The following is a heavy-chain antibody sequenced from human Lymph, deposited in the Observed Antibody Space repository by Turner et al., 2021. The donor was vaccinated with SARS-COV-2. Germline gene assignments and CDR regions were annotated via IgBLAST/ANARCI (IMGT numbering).Heavy chain of an antibody. CDR1: GYTFTSYD. V-gene: IGHV1-8*02. CDR2: MNPNSGNT. D-gene: IGHD1-26*01. CDR3: ARGRYSGGGMDV. J-gene: IGHJ6*02. Sequence: QVQLVQSGAEVKHPGASVKVSSKAPGYTFTSYDINWVRQATGQGLEWMGWMNPNSGNTGYAQKFQGRVTMTRNTSISTAYMELSSLRSEDTAVYYCARGRYSGGGMDVWGQGTTVTVSS.